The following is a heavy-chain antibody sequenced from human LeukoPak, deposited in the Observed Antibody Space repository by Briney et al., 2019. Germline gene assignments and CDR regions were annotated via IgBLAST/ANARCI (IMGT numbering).Heavy chain of an antibody. D-gene: IGHD6-19*01. CDR1: GGTFSSYA. Sequence: SVKVSCKASGGTFSSYAISWVRQAPGQGLEWMGGIIPIFGTANYAQKFQGRVTITADKSTSTACMELSSLRSEDTAVYYCARARAVAGIYYYYYMDVWGKGTTVTVPS. J-gene: IGHJ6*03. V-gene: IGHV1-69*06. CDR2: IIPIFGTA. CDR3: ARARAVAGIYYYYYMDV.